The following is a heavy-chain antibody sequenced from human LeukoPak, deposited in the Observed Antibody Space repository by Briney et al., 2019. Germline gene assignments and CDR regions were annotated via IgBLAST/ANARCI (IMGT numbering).Heavy chain of an antibody. CDR1: GGSISSSNW. CDR3: ARANVLLWFGEPNWFDP. D-gene: IGHD3-10*01. Sequence: SETLSLTCTVSGGSISSSNWWSWVRQPPGKGLEWIGEIYHSGSTNYNPSLKSRVTISVDKSKNQFSLKLSSVTAADTAVYYCARANVLLWFGEPNWFDPWGQGTLVTVSS. CDR2: IYHSGST. V-gene: IGHV4-4*02. J-gene: IGHJ5*02.